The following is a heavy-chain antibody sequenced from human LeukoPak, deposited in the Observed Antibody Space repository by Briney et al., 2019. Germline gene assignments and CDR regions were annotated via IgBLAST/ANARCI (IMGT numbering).Heavy chain of an antibody. V-gene: IGHV3-7*01. D-gene: IGHD2-2*01. CDR1: GFAFSTHW. CDR3: ARAQGYCTSASCRGDAFDV. Sequence: GGSLRLSCAACGFAFSTHWMSWVRRAPGKGLEWVAKLKEDGSEKYYVDSVKGRFTISRDNAKNSLSLQMHSLRDEDTAVYYCARAQGYCTSASCRGDAFDVWGQGSMVSVSS. CDR2: LKEDGSEK. J-gene: IGHJ3*01.